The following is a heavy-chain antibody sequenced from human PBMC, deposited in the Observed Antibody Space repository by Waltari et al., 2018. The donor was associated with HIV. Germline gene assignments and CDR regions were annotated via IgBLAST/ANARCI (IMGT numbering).Heavy chain of an antibody. V-gene: IGHV4-31*03. CDR3: ARVSDSYGTVFEY. Sequence: QVQLQESGPGLVKSSQTLSLTCTVSGGSISSGGYYWNWTRQHPGKGLEWIGYIQHSGRTDYNPSRKSRVSISVNTSKNQFSLNLTSVTAADTAVYYCARVSDSYGTVFEYWGQGTLVSVSS. D-gene: IGHD3-10*01. CDR2: IQHSGRT. J-gene: IGHJ4*02. CDR1: GGSISSGGYY.